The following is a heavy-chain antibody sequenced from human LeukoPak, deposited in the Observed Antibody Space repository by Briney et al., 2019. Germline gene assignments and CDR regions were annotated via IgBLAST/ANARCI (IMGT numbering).Heavy chain of an antibody. Sequence: GGSLRLSCAASGFTFSSYAMSWVRQAPGKGLEWVSAISGSGGSTYYADSVKGRFTISKDNSKNTVYLQMNDLRVDDTAVYYCAKAASSSWPSYQYGMDVWGQGTTVTVSS. CDR2: ISGSGGST. J-gene: IGHJ6*02. V-gene: IGHV3-23*01. CDR3: AKAASSSWPSYQYGMDV. D-gene: IGHD6-13*01. CDR1: GFTFSSYA.